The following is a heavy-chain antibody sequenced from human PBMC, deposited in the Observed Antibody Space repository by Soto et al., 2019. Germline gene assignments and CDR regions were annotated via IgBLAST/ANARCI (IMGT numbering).Heavy chain of an antibody. V-gene: IGHV3-21*01. CDR3: ARAPAPTFIAVAGGAEYFQH. D-gene: IGHD6-19*01. Sequence: GGSLRLSCAASGFTFSSYSMNWVRQAPGKGLEWVSSISSSSSYIYYADSVKGRFTISRDNAKNSLYLQMNSLRAEDTAVYYCARAPAPTFIAVAGGAEYFQHWGQGTLVTVSS. CDR2: ISSSSSYI. CDR1: GFTFSSYS. J-gene: IGHJ1*01.